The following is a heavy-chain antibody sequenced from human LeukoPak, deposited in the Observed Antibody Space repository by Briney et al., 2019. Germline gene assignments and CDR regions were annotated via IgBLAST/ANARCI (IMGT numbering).Heavy chain of an antibody. CDR3: VKDAAVSTYFDY. Sequence: GKSLRLSCAASGFTFSSHGIHWVSQAPGKGLEWVAVISYDENNKNYADSVKGRFTISRDNSKNTVYLQMDSLRAEDTAIYYCVKDAAVSTYFDYWGQGTLVTVSS. CDR1: GFTFSSHG. D-gene: IGHD5/OR15-5a*01. CDR2: ISYDENNK. V-gene: IGHV3-30*18. J-gene: IGHJ4*02.